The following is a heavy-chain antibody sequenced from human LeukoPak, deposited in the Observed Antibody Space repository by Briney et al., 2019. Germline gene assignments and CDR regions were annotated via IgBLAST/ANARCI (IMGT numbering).Heavy chain of an antibody. D-gene: IGHD3-3*01. CDR2: ISYDGSIR. CDR1: EFSFSNFA. V-gene: IGHV3-30-3*01. CDR3: AKDLGFLEWLDY. Sequence: GGSLRLSCAASEFSFSNFAMYWVRQAPGKGLEWLAVISYDGSIRYYADSVKGRFTISRDNSKNTLYLQMNSLRAEDTAVYYCAKDLGFLEWLDYWGQGTLATVSS. J-gene: IGHJ4*02.